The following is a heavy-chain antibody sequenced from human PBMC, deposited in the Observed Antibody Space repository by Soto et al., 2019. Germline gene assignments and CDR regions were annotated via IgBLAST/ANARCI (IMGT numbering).Heavy chain of an antibody. Sequence: GGSLRLSCAASGFTFSSYEMNWVRQAPGKGLEWVSYISGGGTIIYYADSVKGRFTICRDNAKNSLYLQMNSLRGEDTAVYYCAREDSSSSGYFDYWGQGTLVTVSS. CDR2: ISGGGTII. J-gene: IGHJ4*02. CDR3: AREDSSSSGYFDY. V-gene: IGHV3-48*03. CDR1: GFTFSSYE. D-gene: IGHD6-6*01.